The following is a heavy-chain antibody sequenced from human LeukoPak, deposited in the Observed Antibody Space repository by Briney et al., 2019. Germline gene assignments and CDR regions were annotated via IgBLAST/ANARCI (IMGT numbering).Heavy chain of an antibody. V-gene: IGHV3-74*01. J-gene: IGHJ5*02. Sequence: GGSLSLSCAASGFTFSSYWMHWVRQAPGKGLVWVSRINSDGSSTNYADSVKARFTISRDNAKNTLYLQMTSLRAEDTAVYYCARPRRLGEVSWFDPWGQGTLVTVSS. D-gene: IGHD3-10*01. CDR3: ARPRRLGEVSWFDP. CDR1: GFTFSSYW. CDR2: INSDGSST.